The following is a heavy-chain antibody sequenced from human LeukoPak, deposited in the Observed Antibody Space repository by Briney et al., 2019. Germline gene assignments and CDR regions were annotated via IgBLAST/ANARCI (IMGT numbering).Heavy chain of an antibody. D-gene: IGHD2-21*02. Sequence: SVKVSFKASGGTFINYAISWVRQAPGQGLEWMGGIIPILGTANYAQKFQGRVTITADESTSTAYMELSSLRSEDTAVYYCARGWMAYCGGDCYFDYWGQGTLVTVSS. V-gene: IGHV1-69*13. CDR1: GGTFINYA. CDR2: IIPILGTA. J-gene: IGHJ4*02. CDR3: ARGWMAYCGGDCYFDY.